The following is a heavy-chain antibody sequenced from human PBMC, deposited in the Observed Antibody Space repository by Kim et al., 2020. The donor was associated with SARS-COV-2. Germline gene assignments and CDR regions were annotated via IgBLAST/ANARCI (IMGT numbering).Heavy chain of an antibody. CDR1: GFTFTSAW. Sequence: GGSLRLSCAASGFTFTSAWMSWVRQAPGQGLEWVGRIVSKDFGGTPDYAAPVKGRFTISRDDSKNTVYLQMNSLKSEDTAVYYCTTDPGDATGFGPGFWGQGRQVTVAS. CDR3: TTDPGDATGFGPGF. D-gene: IGHD3-9*01. CDR2: IVSKDFGGTP. J-gene: IGHJ4*02. V-gene: IGHV3-15*04.